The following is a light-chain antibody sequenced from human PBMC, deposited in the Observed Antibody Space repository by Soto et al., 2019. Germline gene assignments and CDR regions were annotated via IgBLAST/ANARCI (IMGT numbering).Light chain of an antibody. CDR3: QQYNSYPYT. J-gene: IGKJ2*01. CDR1: QSISSW. V-gene: IGKV1-5*01. CDR2: DAS. Sequence: DIQMTQSPSTLSASVGDRVTITCRASQSISSWLAWYQQKPGKAPKLLIYDASSLESGVPSRFSGSGSGTEFTLTINSLQSDDFATYYCQQYNSYPYTFGQGTKLEIK.